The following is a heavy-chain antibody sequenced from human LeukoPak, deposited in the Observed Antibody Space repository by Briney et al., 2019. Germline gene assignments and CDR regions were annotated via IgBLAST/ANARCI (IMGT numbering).Heavy chain of an antibody. CDR2: IYYSGST. CDR1: GGSISSSSYY. D-gene: IGHD6-13*01. J-gene: IGHJ4*02. CDR3: ARGGGSSWYGIDY. V-gene: IGHV4-39*07. Sequence: PSETLSLTCTVSGGSISSSSYYWGWIRQPPGKGLEWIGSIYYSGSTYYNPSLKSRVTISVDTSKNQFSLKLSSVTAADTAVYYCARGGGSSWYGIDYWGQGTLVTVSS.